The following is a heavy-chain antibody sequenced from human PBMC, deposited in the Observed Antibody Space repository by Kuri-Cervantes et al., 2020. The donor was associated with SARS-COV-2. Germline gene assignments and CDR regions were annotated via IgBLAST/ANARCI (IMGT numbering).Heavy chain of an antibody. CDR3: ARVEEYGDSYYYYYGMDV. CDR1: GGTFSSYA. J-gene: IGHJ6*02. CDR2: IIPIFGTA. D-gene: IGHD4-17*01. V-gene: IGHV1-69*13. Sequence: SVKVSCKASGGTFSSYAISWVRQAPGQGLEWMGGIIPIFGTANYAQKFQGRVTITADESMSTAYMELSSLRSEDTAVYYCARVEEYGDSYYYYYGMDVWGQGTTVTVSS.